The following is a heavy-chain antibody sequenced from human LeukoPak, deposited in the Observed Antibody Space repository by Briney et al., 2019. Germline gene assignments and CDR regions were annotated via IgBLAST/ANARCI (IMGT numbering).Heavy chain of an antibody. D-gene: IGHD2-2*01. Sequence: ILYHGINKYYADSLKGRFTISRHNSKNTLYLQMNSLRAEDTAVYYCARDPTGNPAASSIDYWGQGTLVTVSS. V-gene: IGHV3-33*01. J-gene: IGHJ4*02. CDR2: ILYHGINK. CDR3: ARDPTGNPAASSIDY.